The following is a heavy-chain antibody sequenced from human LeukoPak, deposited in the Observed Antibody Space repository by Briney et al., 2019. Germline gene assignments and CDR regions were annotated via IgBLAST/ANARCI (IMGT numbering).Heavy chain of an antibody. V-gene: IGHV3-48*03. D-gene: IGHD2-15*01. CDR1: GFTFSSYE. CDR2: ISRSANTI. J-gene: IGHJ3*02. CDR3: ARDLVSGSQDSFDI. Sequence: PGGSLRLFCAASGFTFSSYEMNWVRQTPGKGREGVSYISRSANTIHYADSVKGRFIISRDNAQNSLYLQMNSLRAEDTAVYYCARDLVSGSQDSFDIWGQGTMVTVSS.